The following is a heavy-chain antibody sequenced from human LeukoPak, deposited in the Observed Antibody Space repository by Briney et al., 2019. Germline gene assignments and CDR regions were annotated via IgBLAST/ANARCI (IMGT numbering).Heavy chain of an antibody. V-gene: IGHV4-4*07. CDR2: IYTNGNT. Sequence: SETLSLTCTVSGASINNYYWGWIRQSAGKGLEWIGRIYTNGNTNYSPSLGGRVTMSVDTSKSQFSLKLSSVTAADTAVYYCARGVGPPYDISDYWGQGTLVTVSS. J-gene: IGHJ4*02. CDR1: GASINNYY. CDR3: ARGVGPPYDISDY. D-gene: IGHD3-9*01.